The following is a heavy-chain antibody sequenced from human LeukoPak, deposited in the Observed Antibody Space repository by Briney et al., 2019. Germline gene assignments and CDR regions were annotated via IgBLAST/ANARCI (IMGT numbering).Heavy chain of an antibody. Sequence: GGSLRLSCAASGFTFSSHWMHWVRQARGKGLVWVSFINNDGRVTRYADSVKGRFTISRDNAKNTLYLQMSSLRAEDTAMYYCARGGAGAVDYWGPGTLVTVSS. D-gene: IGHD1-26*01. V-gene: IGHV3-74*01. J-gene: IGHJ4*02. CDR3: ARGGAGAVDY. CDR1: GFTFSSHW. CDR2: INNDGRVT.